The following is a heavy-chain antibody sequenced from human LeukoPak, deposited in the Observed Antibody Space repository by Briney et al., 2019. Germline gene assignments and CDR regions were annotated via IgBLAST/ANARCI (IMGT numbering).Heavy chain of an antibody. V-gene: IGHV4-4*07. Sequence: SETLSLTCTVSGGSISSYYWSWIRQPAGKGLEWIGRIYTSGSTNYNPSLKSRVTISVDTSKNQFSLKLSSVTAADTAVYYCARGIGSGWYAGFDYWGQGTLVTVSS. CDR1: GGSISSYY. CDR3: ARGIGSGWYAGFDY. J-gene: IGHJ4*02. D-gene: IGHD6-19*01. CDR2: IYTSGST.